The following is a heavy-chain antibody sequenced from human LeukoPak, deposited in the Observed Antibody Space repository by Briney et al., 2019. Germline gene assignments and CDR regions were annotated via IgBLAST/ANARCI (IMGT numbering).Heavy chain of an antibody. V-gene: IGHV3-21*04. D-gene: IGHD3-9*01. Sequence: PGGSLRLSCAASGFTFSSYSMNWVRQAPGKGLEWVSSISSSSSYIYYADSVKGRFTISRDNAKNSLYLQMNSLRAEDTAVYYCARRPNRLTGPLSPISYGMDVWGQGTTVTVSS. CDR3: ARRPNRLTGPLSPISYGMDV. CDR2: ISSSSSYI. J-gene: IGHJ6*02. CDR1: GFTFSSYS.